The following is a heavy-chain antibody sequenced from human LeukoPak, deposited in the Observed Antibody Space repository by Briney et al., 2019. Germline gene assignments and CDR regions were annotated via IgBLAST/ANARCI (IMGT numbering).Heavy chain of an antibody. CDR3: ARDPVGANAGFFDY. CDR2: IYYSGST. CDR1: GGSISSYY. Sequence: PSETLSLTCTVSGGSISSYYWSWIRQPPGKGLEWIGYIYYSGSTNYNPSLKSRVTISVDTSKNQFSLKLSSVTAADTAVYYCARDPVGANAGFFDYWGQGTLVTVSS. V-gene: IGHV4-59*01. J-gene: IGHJ4*02. D-gene: IGHD1-26*01.